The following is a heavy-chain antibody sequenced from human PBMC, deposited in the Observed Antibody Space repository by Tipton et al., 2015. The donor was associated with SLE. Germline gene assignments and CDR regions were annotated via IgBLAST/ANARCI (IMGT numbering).Heavy chain of an antibody. J-gene: IGHJ3*02. CDR2: IKQDGSEK. D-gene: IGHD3-10*01. CDR3: AKTGGSQGHAFDI. Sequence: SLRLSCAASGFTFSSYWMSWVRQAPGKGLEWVANIKQDGSEKYYVDSVKGRFTISRDNAKNSLYLQMNSPRAEDTAVYYCAKTGGSQGHAFDIWGQGTMVTVSS. V-gene: IGHV3-7*01. CDR1: GFTFSSYW.